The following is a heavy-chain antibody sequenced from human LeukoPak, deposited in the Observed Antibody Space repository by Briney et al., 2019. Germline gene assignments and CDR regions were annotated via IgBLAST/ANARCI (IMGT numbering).Heavy chain of an antibody. CDR3: ARLSKGRFFDYIFDY. CDR2: IYYSGST. V-gene: IGHV4-39*01. J-gene: IGHJ4*02. D-gene: IGHD3-9*01. Sequence: SETLSLTCTVSGGSLSSSTYYWGWIRQPPGKGLEWIGNIYYSGSTYYNPSLTSRVTMSVDTSNNQFSLKMHSVTAADTAVYYCARLSKGRFFDYIFDYWGQGTLVTVSS. CDR1: GGSLSSSTYY.